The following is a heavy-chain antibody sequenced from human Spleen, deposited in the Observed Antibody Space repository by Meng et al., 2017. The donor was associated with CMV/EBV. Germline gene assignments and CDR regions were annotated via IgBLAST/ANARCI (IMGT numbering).Heavy chain of an antibody. CDR2: ITSGSGSI. V-gene: IGHV3-21*04. J-gene: IGHJ6*02. CDR1: GFTFRSYS. Sequence: GESLKISCEASGFTFRSYSMNWVRQAPGKGLEWVSSITSGSGSIYYADSVNGRFTVSRDNARNSLYLQMNSLRAEDTAVYYCATASPMDVWGQGTTVTVSS. CDR3: ATASPMDV.